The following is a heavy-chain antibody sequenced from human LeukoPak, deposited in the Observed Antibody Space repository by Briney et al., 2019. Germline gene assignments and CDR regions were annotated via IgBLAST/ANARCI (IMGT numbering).Heavy chain of an antibody. D-gene: IGHD5-24*01. J-gene: IGHJ6*03. V-gene: IGHV4-61*02. CDR2: IYTSGST. CDR1: GGSISSGSYY. CDR3: AREGGYNYEGVRYYYYYMDV. Sequence: TSETLSLTCTVSGGSISSGSYYWSWIRQPAGKGLEWIGRIYTSGSTNYNPSLKSRVTISVDTSKNQFSLKLSSVTAADTAVYYCAREGGYNYEGVRYYYYYMDVWGKGTTVTVSS.